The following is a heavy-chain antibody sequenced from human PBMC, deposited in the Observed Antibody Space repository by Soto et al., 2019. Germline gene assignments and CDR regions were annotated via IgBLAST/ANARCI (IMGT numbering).Heavy chain of an antibody. CDR2: VYHSGST. J-gene: IGHJ4*02. CDR1: GYSISSAYY. D-gene: IGHD1-1*01. V-gene: IGHV4-38-2*01. Sequence: ETLSLTCFVSGYSISSAYYWGWIRQPPGKGLEWIGSVYHSGSTYYNPSLKSRVTISVDTSKNHFSLKLRSVTAADSAVYYCARSGTTTAPFPKQWGQGTLVTVYS. CDR3: ARSGTTTAPFPKQ.